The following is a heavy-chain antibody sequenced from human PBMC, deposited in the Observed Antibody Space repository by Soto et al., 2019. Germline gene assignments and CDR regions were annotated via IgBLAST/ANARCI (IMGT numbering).Heavy chain of an antibody. CDR2: IYWDDDK. CDR3: ARNLMAGTSWVDP. J-gene: IGHJ5*02. CDR1: GFLLSTSGVG. Sequence: QITLKESGPTLVKPTQTLTLTCTFSGFLLSTSGVGVVWIRQPPGKALEWLGIIYWDDDKRYSPSLKSRLTTTTDTSKNQVVHTMTNMDPVETDTYYLARNLMAGTSWVDPWAQGTLVTVSS. V-gene: IGHV2-5*02. D-gene: IGHD6-19*01.